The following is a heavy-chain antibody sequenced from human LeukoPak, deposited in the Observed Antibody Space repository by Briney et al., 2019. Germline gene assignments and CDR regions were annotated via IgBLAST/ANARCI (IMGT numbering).Heavy chain of an antibody. V-gene: IGHV4-59*08. CDR1: GGSISGYY. J-gene: IGHJ4*02. CDR2: IYNSGST. D-gene: IGHD3-22*01. CDR3: ARATAYYYDSSGYYYPRYFDY. Sequence: SETLSLTCTFSGGSISGYYWSWIRQSPGNGLEWVGYIYNSGSTSYNPSLKSRVSISLDTSKNQFSLKLSSVTAADTAVYYCARATAYYYDSSGYYYPRYFDYWGQGTLVTVSS.